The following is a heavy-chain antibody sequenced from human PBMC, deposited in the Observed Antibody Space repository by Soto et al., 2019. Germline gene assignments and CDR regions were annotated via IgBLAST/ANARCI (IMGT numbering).Heavy chain of an antibody. V-gene: IGHV3-23*01. CDR2: ISGSGGST. CDR3: AKDLGDYVWGSYRSFDY. D-gene: IGHD3-16*02. Sequence: GGSLRLSCAASGFTFSSYAMSWVRQAPGKGLEWVSAISGSGGSTYYADSVKGRFTISRDNSKNTLYLQMNSLRAEDTAVYYCAKDLGDYVWGSYRSFDYWGQGTLVTVSS. J-gene: IGHJ4*02. CDR1: GFTFSSYA.